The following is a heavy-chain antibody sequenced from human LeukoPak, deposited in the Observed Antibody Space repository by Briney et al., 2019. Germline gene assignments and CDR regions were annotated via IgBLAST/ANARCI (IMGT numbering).Heavy chain of an antibody. J-gene: IGHJ6*02. Sequence: ASVKVSCKASGYTFTSYGISWVRQAPGQGLEWLGWISAYNGKTNYAQKLQGRVTMTTDTSTSTAYMELRSLRSDDTAVYYCARDRVWFGELLMLDYYYGMDVWGQGTTVTVSS. CDR1: GYTFTSYG. CDR2: ISAYNGKT. V-gene: IGHV1-18*01. D-gene: IGHD3-10*01. CDR3: ARDRVWFGELLMLDYYYGMDV.